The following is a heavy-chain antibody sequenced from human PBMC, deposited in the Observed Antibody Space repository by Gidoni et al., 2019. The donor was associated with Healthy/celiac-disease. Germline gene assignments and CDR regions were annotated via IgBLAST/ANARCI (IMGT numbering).Heavy chain of an antibody. CDR2: ISGSGGST. V-gene: IGHV3-23*01. Sequence: EVQLLESGGGLVQPGGSLRLSCAASGFTFSSYAMSWVRQAPGQGLAWVSAISGSGGSTYYADSVKGRFTISRDNSKNTLYLQMNSLRAEDTAVYYCAKSTVATIGRAYWGQGTLVTVSS. CDR3: AKSTVATIGRAY. CDR1: GFTFSSYA. J-gene: IGHJ4*02. D-gene: IGHD5-12*01.